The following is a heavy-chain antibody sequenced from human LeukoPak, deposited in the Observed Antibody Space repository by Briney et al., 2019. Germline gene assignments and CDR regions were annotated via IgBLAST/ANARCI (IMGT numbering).Heavy chain of an antibody. CDR2: ISFSSTYI. Sequence: PGGSLRLSCAASGFSFSGHDMNWVRQAPGKGLECVSSISFSSTYIYYADSVRGRFTISRDNAKNSLYLQMNSLRVEDTAVYYCARADCSSSTCYLRRSWFDPWGQGTLVTVSS. V-gene: IGHV3-21*01. CDR1: GFSFSGHD. CDR3: ARADCSSSTCYLRRSWFDP. D-gene: IGHD2-2*01. J-gene: IGHJ5*02.